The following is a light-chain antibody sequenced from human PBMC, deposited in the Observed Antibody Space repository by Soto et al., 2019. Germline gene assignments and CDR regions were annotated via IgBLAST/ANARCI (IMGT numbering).Light chain of an antibody. CDR2: GAS. V-gene: IGKV3-20*01. CDR1: QSVSSSY. J-gene: IGKJ3*01. Sequence: EIVLTQSPGTLSLSPGERATLSCRASQSVSSSYLAGYQQKPGQAPRLLIYGASSRATGIPDRFSSSGSGIDFTLTISRLEPADIAVYYYQQYRSSQVFTFGPGTKVDIK. CDR3: QQYRSSQVFT.